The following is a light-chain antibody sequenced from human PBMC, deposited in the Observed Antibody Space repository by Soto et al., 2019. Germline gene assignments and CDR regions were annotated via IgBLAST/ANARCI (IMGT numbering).Light chain of an antibody. J-gene: IGKJ1*01. CDR3: QHYNGVSRT. Sequence: DIQMTQSPSTLSASVGDRVTITCRASQSVSAWLAWYQQKPGKAPKLLISDASNLGSGVPSRFSGSGSGTEFTLTISSLQPDDFATYYCQHYNGVSRTFGQGTKVEVK. V-gene: IGKV1-5*01. CDR2: DAS. CDR1: QSVSAW.